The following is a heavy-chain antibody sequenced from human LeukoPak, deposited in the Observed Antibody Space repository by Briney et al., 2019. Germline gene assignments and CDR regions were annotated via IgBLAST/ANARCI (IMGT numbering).Heavy chain of an antibody. CDR1: GFTFSVYG. J-gene: IGHJ4*02. CDR2: ISNHNGNT. D-gene: IGHD4-23*01. CDR3: TRGVAVATAYYFDY. Sequence: ASVKVSCKTPGFTFSVYGIAWVRQAPGHGPEWMGWISNHNGNTNYAQKFQGRVTVTTDTSTGTASMELRSLEADDTAVYYCTRGVAVATAYYFDYWGQGTLVTVAS. V-gene: IGHV1-18*01.